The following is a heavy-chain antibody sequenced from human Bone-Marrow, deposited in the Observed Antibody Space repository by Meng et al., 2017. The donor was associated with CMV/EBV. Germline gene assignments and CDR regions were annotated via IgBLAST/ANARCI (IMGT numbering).Heavy chain of an antibody. CDR3: ARVGGSDYYYYGMDV. CDR1: GFTFSSYA. V-gene: IGHV3-30*04. Sequence: GESLKISCAASGFTFSSYAMHWVRQAPGKGLEWVAVISYDGSNKYYADSVKGRFTISRDNSKNTLYLQMNSLRAEDTAVYYCARVGGSDYYYYGMDVWGQGTTVTVSS. D-gene: IGHD2-15*01. J-gene: IGHJ6*02. CDR2: ISYDGSNK.